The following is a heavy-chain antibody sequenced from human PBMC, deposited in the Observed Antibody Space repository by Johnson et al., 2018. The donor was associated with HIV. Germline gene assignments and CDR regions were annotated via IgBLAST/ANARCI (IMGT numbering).Heavy chain of an antibody. V-gene: IGHV3-7*05. CDR2: IKQDESEK. D-gene: IGHD1-26*01. CDR3: AREGVGTTCPFDM. Sequence: MHLVESGGGLVQPGGSLRLSCAASGFTFSDYWMSWVRQAPGKGLEWVANIKQDESEKYYVDSVKGRFSISRDNAKNSLYLQMNSLRAEDTAVYYCAREGVGTTCPFDMWGQGTMVTVSS. CDR1: GFTFSDYW. J-gene: IGHJ3*02.